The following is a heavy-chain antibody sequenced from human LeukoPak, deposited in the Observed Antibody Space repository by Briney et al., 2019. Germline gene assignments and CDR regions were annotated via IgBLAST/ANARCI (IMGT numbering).Heavy chain of an antibody. CDR3: VRQPDSARYGFDY. CDR1: GFTFDNND. Sequence: GGSLLLSCDVSGFTFDNNDMHWVRQPTGKGLEWVSAIGSAGYTYYADSVRGRFTITRDNAKQSLYLQMNSLRVEDTAVYHCVRQPDSARYGFDYWGRGTQVTVSS. D-gene: IGHD1-14*01. CDR2: IGSAGYT. V-gene: IGHV3-13*01. J-gene: IGHJ4*02.